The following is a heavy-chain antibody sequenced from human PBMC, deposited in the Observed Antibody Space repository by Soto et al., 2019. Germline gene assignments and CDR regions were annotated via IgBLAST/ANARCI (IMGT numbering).Heavy chain of an antibody. V-gene: IGHV3-23*01. J-gene: IGHJ5*02. D-gene: IGHD5-18*01. CDR2: ISGSGGSA. Sequence: EVQLLESGGGLVQPGGSLRLSCAVSGFTFGTYAMSWVRQAPGKGLEWVSGISGSGGSAYYADSVKGRFTISRDNSKNTLYLQMNSLRAEDTAVYYCAKDRSVDTRDWFDPWGQGTLVTVSS. CDR3: AKDRSVDTRDWFDP. CDR1: GFTFGTYA.